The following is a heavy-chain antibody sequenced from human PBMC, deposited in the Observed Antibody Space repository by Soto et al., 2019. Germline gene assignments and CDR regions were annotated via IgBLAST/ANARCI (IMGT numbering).Heavy chain of an antibody. CDR2: INDRGSI. V-gene: IGHV4-34*01. CDR1: GGSFSGYY. CDR3: ARESHDILTGPPWVWYFDL. D-gene: IGHD3-9*01. J-gene: IGHJ2*01. Sequence: QVQLQQWGAGPLRTLETLSLTCGVSGGSFSGYYWAWIRQSPGKGLEWIGEINDRGSINYNPSLKSRVSSAVDTSKNHYSPILRSVTAAASAVYYCARESHDILTGPPWVWYFDLWGRGTLVTVSS.